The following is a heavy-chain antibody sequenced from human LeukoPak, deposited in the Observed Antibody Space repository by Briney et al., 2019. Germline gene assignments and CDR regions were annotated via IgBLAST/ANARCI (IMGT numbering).Heavy chain of an antibody. CDR1: GYTFTGYY. CDR2: INPSGGST. J-gene: IGHJ3*02. Sequence: ASVKVSCKASGYTFTGYYMHWVRQAPGQGLEWMGIINPSGGSTSYAQKFQGRVTMTRDMSTSTVYMELSSLRSEDTAVYYCARGRTGGQSGNAFDIWGQGTMVTVSS. CDR3: ARGRTGGQSGNAFDI. D-gene: IGHD7-27*01. V-gene: IGHV1-46*01.